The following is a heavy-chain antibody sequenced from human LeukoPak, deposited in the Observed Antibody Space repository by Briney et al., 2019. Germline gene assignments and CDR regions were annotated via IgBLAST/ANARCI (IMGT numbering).Heavy chain of an antibody. CDR3: ASSRYYDILTGYWLYYFDY. D-gene: IGHD3-9*01. CDR1: GGSFSGYY. CDR2: INQSGST. V-gene: IGHV4-34*01. J-gene: IGHJ4*02. Sequence: SETLSLTCAFYGGSFSGYYWSWIRQPPGKGLEWIGEINQSGSTNYHPSLKSRLTISVDTSKNQFSLKLSSVTAADTAVYYCASSRYYDILTGYWLYYFDYWGQGTLATVSS.